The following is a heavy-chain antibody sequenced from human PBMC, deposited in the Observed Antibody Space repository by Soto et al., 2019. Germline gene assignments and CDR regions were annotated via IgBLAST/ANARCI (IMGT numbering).Heavy chain of an antibody. CDR1: GFTFSGSA. J-gene: IGHJ4*02. CDR3: TSLPRDGYNDRGFIDY. Sequence: GGSLRLSCAASGFTFSGSAMHWVRQASGKGLEWVGRIRSKANSYATAYAASVKGRFTISRDDSKNTAYLQMNSLKTEDTAVYYCTSLPRDGYNDRGFIDYWGQGTLVTVSS. V-gene: IGHV3-73*01. CDR2: IRSKANSYAT. D-gene: IGHD3-22*01.